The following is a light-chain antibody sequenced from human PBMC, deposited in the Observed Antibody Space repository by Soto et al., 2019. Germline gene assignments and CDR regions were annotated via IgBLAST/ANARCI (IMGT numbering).Light chain of an antibody. CDR3: QQRSNWPLT. Sequence: EIVLTQSPATLSLSPGERATLSCRASQSVDNYLVWYQQKPGQDPRLLIYDTSNRATGIPARFSGSGSGTDFTLTISSLEPEDCAVYYCQQRSNWPLTFGGGTKVEIK. V-gene: IGKV3-11*01. CDR1: QSVDNY. CDR2: DTS. J-gene: IGKJ4*01.